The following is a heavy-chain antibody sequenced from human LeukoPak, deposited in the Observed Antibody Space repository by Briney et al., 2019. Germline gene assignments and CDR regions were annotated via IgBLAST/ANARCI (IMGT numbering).Heavy chain of an antibody. D-gene: IGHD2-2*01. V-gene: IGHV1-24*01. CDR2: FDPEDGET. Sequence: ASVKVSCKVSGYTLTELSMHWVRQAPGKGLEWMGGFDPEDGETIYAQKFQGRVTMTEDTSTDTASMELSSLRSEDTAVYYCATDRGKDCSSTSCPDAFDIWGQGTMVSVSS. CDR1: GYTLTELS. CDR3: ATDRGKDCSSTSCPDAFDI. J-gene: IGHJ3*02.